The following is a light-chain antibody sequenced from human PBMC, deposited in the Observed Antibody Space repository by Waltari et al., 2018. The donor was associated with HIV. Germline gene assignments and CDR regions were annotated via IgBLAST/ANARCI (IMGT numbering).Light chain of an antibody. CDR3: QQANSFPLT. J-gene: IGKJ4*01. CDR2: AAA. Sequence: DIQMTQSPSSVSASVGDRVTITCRASQPISTWLAWYQQKPGKAPKLLIYAAATLQSGVPSRFSGIGSGTDFTLTISSLQPEDFATYYCQQANSFPLTFGGGTKVDIK. V-gene: IGKV1D-12*01. CDR1: QPISTW.